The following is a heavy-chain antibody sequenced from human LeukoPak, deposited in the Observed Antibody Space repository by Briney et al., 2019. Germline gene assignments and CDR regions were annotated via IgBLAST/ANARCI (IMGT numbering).Heavy chain of an antibody. CDR3: AREPSGLLFDY. CDR2: ISPYNDNT. CDR1: GYTFTSFG. V-gene: IGHV1-18*01. D-gene: IGHD6-25*01. J-gene: IGHJ4*02. Sequence: GASVKVPCKASGYTFTSFGISWVRQVPGQGFEWMGWISPYNDNTNYAQKFQGRVTMTTDTSTSTVFMELRGLRSDDTAVYYCAREPSGLLFDYWGQGTLVTVSS.